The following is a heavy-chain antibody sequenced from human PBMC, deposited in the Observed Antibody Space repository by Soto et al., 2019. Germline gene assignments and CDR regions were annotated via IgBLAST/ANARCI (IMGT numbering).Heavy chain of an antibody. D-gene: IGHD3-22*01. Sequence: ASVKVSCKASGYTFTSYGISWVRQAPGQGLEWMGWISAYNGNTNYAQKLQGRVTMTTDTSTSTTYMELRSLRSDDTAVYYCARQQYYDSRGLFDYWGQGTLVTVSS. CDR2: ISAYNGNT. J-gene: IGHJ4*02. V-gene: IGHV1-18*04. CDR3: ARQQYYDSRGLFDY. CDR1: GYTFTSYG.